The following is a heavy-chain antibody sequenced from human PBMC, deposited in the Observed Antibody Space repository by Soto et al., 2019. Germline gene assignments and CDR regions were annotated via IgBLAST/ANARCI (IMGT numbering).Heavy chain of an antibody. Sequence: GASVKVSCKASGYTFSTYGISWVRQAPGQGLEWMGWISGNNGNTNFARKFQGRVTLTTDTSTSTAYMELRSLRSDDTAVYYCAAVPYYYDTSGTYFDYWGQGTLVTVSS. CDR3: AAVPYYYDTSGTYFDY. J-gene: IGHJ4*02. CDR2: ISGNNGNT. D-gene: IGHD3-22*01. V-gene: IGHV1-18*01. CDR1: GYTFSTYG.